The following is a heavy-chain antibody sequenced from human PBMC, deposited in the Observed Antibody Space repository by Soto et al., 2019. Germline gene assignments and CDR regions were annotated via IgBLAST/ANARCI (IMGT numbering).Heavy chain of an antibody. Sequence: WASVKVSCKASGYTFIGYYIHWVRQAPGQGLEWMGWINPNSGGTNYAQRSQGWVTMTRDRSISTAYMELSRLKSDDTAVYYCARVGGGLASLGYYGMDVWGQGTTVTVSS. CDR3: ARVGGGLASLGYYGMDV. J-gene: IGHJ6*02. D-gene: IGHD3-10*01. CDR1: GYTFIGYY. CDR2: INPNSGGT. V-gene: IGHV1-2*04.